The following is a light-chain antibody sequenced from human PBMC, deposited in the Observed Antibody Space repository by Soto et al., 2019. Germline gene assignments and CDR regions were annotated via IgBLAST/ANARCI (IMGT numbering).Light chain of an antibody. CDR1: HSVPSSY. CDR2: RAS. J-gene: IGKJ5*01. CDR3: QQRSNWPIT. V-gene: IGKV3D-20*02. Sequence: EIVLTQSPGTLSLSPGERATLSCRASHSVPSSYLAWYQQKPGQAPRLLIYRASSRATGIPDRFRGSGSGTDFTLTISSLEPEDFAVYYCQQRSNWPITFGQGTRLEIK.